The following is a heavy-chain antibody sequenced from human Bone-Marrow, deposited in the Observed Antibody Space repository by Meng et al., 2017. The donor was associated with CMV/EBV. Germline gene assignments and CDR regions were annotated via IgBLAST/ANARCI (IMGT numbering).Heavy chain of an antibody. J-gene: IGHJ4*02. CDR3: ARFLGRDYFDF. D-gene: IGHD3-10*01. Sequence: SETLSLTCTVSGGSISGYYWSWIRQPPGKGLEWIGYVYYSGSTNYHPSLKSRVTMSVDTSKNQFSLNLNSVTAADTAVYYCARFLGRDYFDFWAQGTLVTASS. CDR2: VYYSGST. V-gene: IGHV4-59*01. CDR1: GGSISGYY.